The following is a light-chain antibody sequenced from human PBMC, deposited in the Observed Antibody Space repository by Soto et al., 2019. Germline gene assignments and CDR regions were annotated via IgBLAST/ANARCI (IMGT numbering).Light chain of an antibody. CDR1: SSNIGAGYD. Sequence: QSVLTQPPSVSGAPGQRVTISCTGGSSNIGAGYDVHWYQQLPGTAPKLLIYGNSNRPSGVPDRFSGSKSGTSASLAITGLQAEDEADHYCQSYDSSLSGWVFGTGTKVTVL. J-gene: IGLJ1*01. CDR2: GNS. CDR3: QSYDSSLSGWV. V-gene: IGLV1-40*01.